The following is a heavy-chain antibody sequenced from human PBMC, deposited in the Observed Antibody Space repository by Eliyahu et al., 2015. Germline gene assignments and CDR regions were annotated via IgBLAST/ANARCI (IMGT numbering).Heavy chain of an antibody. D-gene: IGHD3-22*01. CDR3: AKHDGSAFGPYDF. Sequence: LESGGGLVQPGGSLRLSCAAXXFTXDTYAMRWVRQAPGKGLQWVSTISGDGVRRYYADSVKGRFTISRDKSRTPLSLQMNNLRAEDTALYYCAKHDGSAFGPYDFWGHGVQVTVSS. CDR1: XFTXDTYA. J-gene: IGHJ4*01. CDR2: ISGDGVRR. V-gene: IGHV3-23*01.